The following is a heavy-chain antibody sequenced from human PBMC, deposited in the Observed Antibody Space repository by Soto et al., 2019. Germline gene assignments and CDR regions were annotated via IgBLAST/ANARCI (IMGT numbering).Heavy chain of an antibody. CDR3: ARTKVVPAAIALFWDY. CDR2: INHSGST. Sequence: SETLALICAVDGGSFSGYYWSWIRQPPGKGLEWIGEINHSGSTNYNPSLKSRVTISVDTSKNQFSLKLSSVTAADTAVYYCARTKVVPAAIALFWDYGGQGTLVTGSS. CDR1: GGSFSGYY. V-gene: IGHV4-34*01. D-gene: IGHD2-2*01. J-gene: IGHJ4*02.